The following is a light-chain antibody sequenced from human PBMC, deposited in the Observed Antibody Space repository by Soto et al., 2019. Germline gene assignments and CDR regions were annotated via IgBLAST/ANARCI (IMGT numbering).Light chain of an antibody. CDR2: AAS. CDR3: QQANTFPWT. CDR1: QDISTW. J-gene: IGKJ1*01. Sequence: DLQMTQSPSSVSASVGDRVTITCRASQDISTWLAWYQQKPGKAPKLLIYAASSLQSGVPSRFSGSGSGTDFTLTISSLQPEDFATYYCQQANTFPWTFGQGTKVDI. V-gene: IGKV1-12*01.